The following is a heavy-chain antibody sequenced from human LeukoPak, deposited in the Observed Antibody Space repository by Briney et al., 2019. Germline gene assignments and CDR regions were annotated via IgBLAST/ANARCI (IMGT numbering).Heavy chain of an antibody. V-gene: IGHV6-1*01. CDR3: ARSQTGGTFDY. CDR1: GDSLSSKSAA. D-gene: IGHD1-26*01. CDR2: TYYRSKWSS. Sequence: SQTLSLTCAISGDSLSSKSAAWNWVRQSKSGGLEWLGRTYYRSKWSSGYAESVKSRLTISPDTSKNQFSLQLRSVTPEDTAVYYCARSQTGGTFDYWGQGALVTVSS. J-gene: IGHJ4*02.